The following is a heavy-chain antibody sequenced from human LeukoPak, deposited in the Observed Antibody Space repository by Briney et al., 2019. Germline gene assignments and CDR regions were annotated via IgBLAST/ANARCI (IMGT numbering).Heavy chain of an antibody. J-gene: IGHJ4*02. V-gene: IGHV3-23*01. CDR2: ISGSGGST. CDR1: GFTFSSYA. CDR3: AKDLGYCRSTSCQSPFDY. Sequence: GGALRLSCAASGFTFSSYAMRWGRQAPGKGLEWVSAISGSGGSTYYADSVKGRFTISRDNSKNTLYLQMNSLRAEDTAVYYCAKDLGYCRSTSCQSPFDYWGQGTLVTVSS. D-gene: IGHD2-2*01.